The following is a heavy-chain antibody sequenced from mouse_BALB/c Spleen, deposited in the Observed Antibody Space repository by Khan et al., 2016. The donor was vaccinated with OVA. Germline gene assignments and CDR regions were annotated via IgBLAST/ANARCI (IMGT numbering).Heavy chain of an antibody. CDR3: ARAFYSGACFAY. CDR1: GFSLSNCG. J-gene: IGHJ3*01. D-gene: IGHD2-12*01. Sequence: VQLQESGPGLVAPSQTLSITCTVTGFSLSNCGVHWDRNPPGTGLELLGVGWVGGSTNNNSTPMSTISISKDDANSKVFLKMNSLQTEDTVMSYCARAFYSGACFAYWGQGTLVTVS. CDR2: GWVGGST. V-gene: IGHV2-9*02.